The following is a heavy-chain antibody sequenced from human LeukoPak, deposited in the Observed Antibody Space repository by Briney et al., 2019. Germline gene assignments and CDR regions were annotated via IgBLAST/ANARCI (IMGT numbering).Heavy chain of an antibody. CDR3: ARGGVQPVDY. CDR1: GFTFNSLW. V-gene: IGHV3-74*01. J-gene: IGHJ4*02. D-gene: IGHD3-10*01. Sequence: GGSLRLSSAAAGFTFNSLWMHWVRQAPGEGLVWVSDMNEYATTKRYADSVKGRFTITRDNAKNTLYLQMNNLRAEDTAMYFCARGGVQPVDYWGQGTLVIVSS. CDR2: MNEYATTK.